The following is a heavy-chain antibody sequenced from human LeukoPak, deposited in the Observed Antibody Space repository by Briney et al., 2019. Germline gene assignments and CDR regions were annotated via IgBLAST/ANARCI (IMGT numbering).Heavy chain of an antibody. CDR2: IYYGGST. CDR1: GGSISSSIYY. V-gene: IGHV4-39*01. D-gene: IGHD4-17*01. CDR3: ARRGYGDYDVFDI. Sequence: SETLSLTCTVSGGSISSSIYYWGWIRQPPGKGLECIGNIYYGGSTYYNPSLKSRVTISVDTSKNQFSLKLSSVTAAGTAVYYCARRGYGDYDVFDIWGQGTMVTVSS. J-gene: IGHJ3*02.